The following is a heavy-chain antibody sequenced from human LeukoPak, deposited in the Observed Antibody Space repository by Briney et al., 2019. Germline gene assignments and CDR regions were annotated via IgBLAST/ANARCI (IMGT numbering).Heavy chain of an antibody. Sequence: PGGSLRLSCAASGFTFSSYWMHWVRQAPGRGLVWVSRINSDGSSTSYADSVKGRFTISRDNAKNTLYLQMNSLRAEDTAVYYCERLYSSSGYAMDRYYFDYWAREPWSPSPQ. J-gene: IGHJ4*02. V-gene: IGHV3-74*01. D-gene: IGHD6-13*01. CDR1: GFTFSSYW. CDR3: ERLYSSSGYAMDRYYFDY. CDR2: INSDGSST.